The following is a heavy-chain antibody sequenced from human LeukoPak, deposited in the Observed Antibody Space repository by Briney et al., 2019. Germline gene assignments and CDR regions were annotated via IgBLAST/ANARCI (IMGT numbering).Heavy chain of an antibody. J-gene: IGHJ4*02. CDR1: GGSISSYY. V-gene: IGHV4-34*01. D-gene: IGHD6-6*01. CDR3: ARDRYSSSDPFDY. Sequence: SETLSLTCTVSGGSISSYYWSWIRQPPGKGLEWIGEINHSGSTNYNPSLKSRVTISVDTSKNQLSLKLSSVTAADTAVYYCARDRYSSSDPFDYWGQGTLVTVSS. CDR2: INHSGST.